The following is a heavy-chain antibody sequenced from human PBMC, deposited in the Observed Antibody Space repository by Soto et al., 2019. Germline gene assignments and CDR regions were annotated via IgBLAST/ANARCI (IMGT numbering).Heavy chain of an antibody. D-gene: IGHD4-17*01. CDR3: ATVGETTSVRLQYYFDY. Sequence: GASVKVSCKVSRYTLTELSMQWVRQAPGKGLKWMGGCDPEDGETIYAQKFQGRVTMTEDTSTDTAYMELCSLRSEDTAVYYCATVGETTSVRLQYYFDYWGRGTLVTVSS. CDR2: CDPEDGET. CDR1: RYTLTELS. V-gene: IGHV1-24*01. J-gene: IGHJ4*02.